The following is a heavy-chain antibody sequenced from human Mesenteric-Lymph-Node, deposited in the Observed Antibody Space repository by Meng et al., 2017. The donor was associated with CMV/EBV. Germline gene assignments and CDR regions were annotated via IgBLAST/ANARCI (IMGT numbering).Heavy chain of an antibody. J-gene: IGHJ4*02. CDR1: GGTFSSYT. D-gene: IGHD6-6*01. CDR2: IIPILGIA. V-gene: IGHV1-69*04. CDR3: ARDHSSSSGLDY. Sequence: SVKVSCKASGGTFSSYTISWVRQAPGQGLEWMGRIIPILGIANYAQKFQGRVTITADKSTSTAYMELSSLRSEDTAVYYCARDHSSSSGLDYRGQGTLVTVSS.